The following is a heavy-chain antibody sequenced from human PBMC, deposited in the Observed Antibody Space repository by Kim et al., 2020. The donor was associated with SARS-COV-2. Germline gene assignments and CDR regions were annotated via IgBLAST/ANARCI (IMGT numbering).Heavy chain of an antibody. CDR3: ETWAVSGITFDD. CDR1: GGSISSGDYY. D-gene: IGHD1-26*01. V-gene: IGHV4-31*03. J-gene: IGHJ4*02. Sequence: SETLSLTCTVSGGSISSGDYYWTWIRQHPEKGLEWIGYIYYSGATYYNPSLKSRVTISADMSKNQFSLKLSSVTAADTAVYYCETWAVSGITFDDWGQGTLVTVSS. CDR2: IYYSGAT.